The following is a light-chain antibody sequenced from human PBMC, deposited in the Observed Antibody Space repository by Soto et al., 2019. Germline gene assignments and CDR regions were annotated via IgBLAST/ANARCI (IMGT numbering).Light chain of an antibody. Sequence: EIVMTQSPATLSVSPGERATLSCRASQSVSSDLAWYQHKPGQAPRLLIYGASTRATGIPARFSGRGSGTEFTLTISSLQSVDFAVYYCQQYDNWPQTFGQGTMVDIK. CDR1: QSVSSD. J-gene: IGKJ1*01. CDR2: GAS. V-gene: IGKV3-15*01. CDR3: QQYDNWPQT.